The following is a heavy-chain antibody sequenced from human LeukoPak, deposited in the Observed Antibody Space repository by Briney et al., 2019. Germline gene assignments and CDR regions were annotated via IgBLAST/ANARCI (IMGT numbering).Heavy chain of an antibody. CDR1: GFTFSSYA. CDR3: AKVVPSLGFGELRYFDY. Sequence: GGSLRFSCAASGFTFSSYAMNWVRQAPGKGLEWVSAISGSGGSTYYADSVKGRFTISRDNSKNTLYLQMNSLRAEDTAVYYCAKVVPSLGFGELRYFDYWGQGTLVTVSS. D-gene: IGHD3-10*01. J-gene: IGHJ4*02. V-gene: IGHV3-23*01. CDR2: ISGSGGST.